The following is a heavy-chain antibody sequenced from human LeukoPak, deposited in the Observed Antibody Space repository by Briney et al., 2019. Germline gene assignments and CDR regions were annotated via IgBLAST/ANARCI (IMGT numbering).Heavy chain of an antibody. Sequence: PSETLSLTCTVSGGSISSSSYYWGWIRQPPGKGLEWIGSIYYSGSTYYNPSLKSRVTISVDTSKNQFSLKLSSVTAADTAVYYCARSRGSSSSPDYFDYWGQGTLVTVSS. V-gene: IGHV4-39*01. CDR3: ARSRGSSSSPDYFDY. D-gene: IGHD6-6*01. CDR2: IYYSGST. CDR1: GGSISSSSYY. J-gene: IGHJ4*02.